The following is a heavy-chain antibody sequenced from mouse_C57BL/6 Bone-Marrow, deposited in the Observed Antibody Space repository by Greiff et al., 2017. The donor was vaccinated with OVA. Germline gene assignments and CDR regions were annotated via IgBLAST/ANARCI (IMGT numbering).Heavy chain of an antibody. V-gene: IGHV10-1*01. J-gene: IGHJ3*01. CDR2: IRSKSNNYAT. Sequence: EVKLVESGGGLVQPKGSLKLSCAASGFSFNTYAMNWVRQAPGKGLEWVARIRSKSNNYATYYADSVKDRFTISRDDSESMLYLQMNNLKTEDTAMYYCVRTQTGAWFAYWGQGTLVTVSA. CDR1: GFSFNTYA. CDR3: VRTQTGAWFAY. D-gene: IGHD4-1*01.